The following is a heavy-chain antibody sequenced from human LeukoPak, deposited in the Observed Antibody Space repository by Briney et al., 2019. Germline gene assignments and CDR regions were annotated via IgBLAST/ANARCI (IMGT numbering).Heavy chain of an antibody. CDR3: ASSGYYYDSSGYYEYFQH. J-gene: IGHJ1*01. V-gene: IGHV4-59*08. CDR2: IYYSGST. CDR1: GGSISSYY. Sequence: SETLSLTCTVSGGSISSYYWSWIRQPPGKGLEWIGYIYYSGSTNYNPSFKSRVTISVDTSKNQFSLKLSSVTAADTAVYYCASSGYYYDSSGYYEYFQHWGQGTLVTVSS. D-gene: IGHD3-22*01.